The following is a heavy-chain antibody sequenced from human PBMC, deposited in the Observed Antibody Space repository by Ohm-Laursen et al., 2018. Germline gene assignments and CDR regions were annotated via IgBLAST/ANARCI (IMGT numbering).Heavy chain of an antibody. Sequence: SLRLSCAASGFTFPNYAIHWVRHAPGKGLERVSGVSWNSDTTGYAVSVKGRFTITRDNAKNSVYLQMNSLRPEDTALYYYAKDLLAAPDYYGMDVWGQGTTVTVSS. CDR2: VSWNSDTT. D-gene: IGHD6-13*01. CDR3: AKDLLAAPDYYGMDV. V-gene: IGHV3-9*01. J-gene: IGHJ6*02. CDR1: GFTFPNYA.